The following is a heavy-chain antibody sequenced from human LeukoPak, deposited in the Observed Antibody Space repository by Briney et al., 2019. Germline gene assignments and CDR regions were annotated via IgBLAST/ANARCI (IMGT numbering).Heavy chain of an antibody. CDR3: ARSQSRWELLWVNY. Sequence: PGGSLRLSCAASGFTLSSYDMHWVRQAPGKGLEWVAVISYDGSNKYYADSVKGRFTISRDNSKNTLYLQMNSLRAEDTAVYYCARSQSRWELLWVNYWGQGTLVTVSS. V-gene: IGHV3-30*03. CDR2: ISYDGSNK. CDR1: GFTLSSYD. J-gene: IGHJ4*02. D-gene: IGHD1-26*01.